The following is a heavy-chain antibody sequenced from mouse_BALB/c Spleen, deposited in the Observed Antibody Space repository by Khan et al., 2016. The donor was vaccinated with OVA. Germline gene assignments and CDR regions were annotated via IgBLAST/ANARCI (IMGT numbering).Heavy chain of an antibody. CDR3: ARSYGSWAMDY. J-gene: IGHJ4*01. V-gene: IGHV3-8*02. CDR2: ITYSGNT. CDR1: GDSITSGF. D-gene: IGHD1-1*01. Sequence: EVQLLESGPSLVKPSQTLSLTCSVTGDSITSGFWNWIRKFPGNKFEYLGYITYSGNTYYNPSLKSRISITRDTSKSQYYLQLNSVTTEDTATYDCARSYGSWAMDYWGQGTSVTVSS.